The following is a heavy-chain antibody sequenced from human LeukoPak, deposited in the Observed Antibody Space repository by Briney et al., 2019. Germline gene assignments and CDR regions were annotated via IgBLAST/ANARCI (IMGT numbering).Heavy chain of an antibody. CDR3: ARGPWFGELHYFDY. J-gene: IGHJ4*02. CDR1: GFTFSSYS. D-gene: IGHD3-10*01. CDR2: ISSSSSYI. Sequence: GGSLRLSCAASGFTFSSYSMNWVRQAPGKGLEWVSSISSSSSYIYYADSVKGRFTISRDNAKNSLYLQMNSLRAEDTAVHYCARGPWFGELHYFDYWGQGTLVTVSS. V-gene: IGHV3-21*01.